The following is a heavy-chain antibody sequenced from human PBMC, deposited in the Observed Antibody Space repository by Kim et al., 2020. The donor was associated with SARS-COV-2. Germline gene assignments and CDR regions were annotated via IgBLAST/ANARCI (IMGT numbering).Heavy chain of an antibody. V-gene: IGHV3-23*01. J-gene: IGHJ4*02. D-gene: IGHD3-22*01. CDR1: GFTFSSYA. CDR2: ISGSGGST. CDR3: AKGKKFSYDSSGSAAWALDY. Sequence: GGSLRLSCAASGFTFSSYAMSWVRQAPGKGLEWVSAISGSGGSTYYADSVKGRFTISRDNSKNTLYLQMNSLRAEDTAVYYCAKGKKFSYDSSGSAAWALDYWGQGTLVTVSS.